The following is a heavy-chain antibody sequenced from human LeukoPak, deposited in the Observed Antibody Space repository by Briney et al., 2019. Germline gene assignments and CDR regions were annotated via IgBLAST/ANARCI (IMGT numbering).Heavy chain of an antibody. D-gene: IGHD3-22*01. CDR2: ISGYGGST. J-gene: IGHJ4*01. CDR1: GFTFHDYA. V-gene: IGHV3-43*02. CDR3: ARDKGDSGGYYSDY. Sequence: QPGGSLRLSCAPSGFTFHDYAMHWVRQAPGNGMEWVSLISGYGGSTYYTDSGQDRFTISRDNIKNSLHLQINSLRPEDTALYYCARDKGDSGGYYSDYWGQGTLVIVSS.